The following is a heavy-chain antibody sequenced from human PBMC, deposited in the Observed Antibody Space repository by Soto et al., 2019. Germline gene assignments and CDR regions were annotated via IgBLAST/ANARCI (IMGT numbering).Heavy chain of an antibody. CDR3: AGTDYYYDSSGYPPFEYYFDY. V-gene: IGHV4-59*08. Sequence: SETLSLTCTVSGGSIISYYCSWIRQPPGRGLEWIGFIYYAGSTNYNPSLKSRVTISVDTSKNQFSLKLSSVTAADTAVYYCAGTDYYYDSSGYPPFEYYFDYWGQGTLVTVSS. CDR2: IYYAGST. J-gene: IGHJ4*02. D-gene: IGHD3-22*01. CDR1: GGSIISYY.